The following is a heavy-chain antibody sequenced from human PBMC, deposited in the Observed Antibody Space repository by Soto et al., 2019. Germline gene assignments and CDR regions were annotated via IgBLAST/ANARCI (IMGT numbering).Heavy chain of an antibody. CDR3: ARVPYDYVWGSYQAGDYYYYGMDV. CDR1: GGSIGGRY. D-gene: IGHD3-16*01. J-gene: IGHJ6*02. CDR2: VYYSGST. V-gene: IGHV4-59*08. Sequence: SETLSLTCTVSGGSIGGRYWGWIRQPPGKGLEWIGYVYYSGSTYYNPSLKSRVTISVDTSKNQFSLKLSSVTAADTAVYYCARVPYDYVWGSYQAGDYYYYGMDVWGQGTTVTVSS.